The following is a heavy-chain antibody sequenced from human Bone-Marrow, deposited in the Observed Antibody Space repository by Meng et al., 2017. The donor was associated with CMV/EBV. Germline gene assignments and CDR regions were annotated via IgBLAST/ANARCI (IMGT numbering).Heavy chain of an antibody. Sequence: ASGGTFSSDAISWVRQAPGQGLEWMGGIIPILGIANYAQKFQGRVTITADKSTSTAYMELSSLRSEDTAVYYCARGHRWEPPDGFDPWGQGTLVTVSS. J-gene: IGHJ5*02. CDR2: IIPILGIA. CDR3: ARGHRWEPPDGFDP. D-gene: IGHD1-26*01. CDR1: GGTFSSDA. V-gene: IGHV1-69*10.